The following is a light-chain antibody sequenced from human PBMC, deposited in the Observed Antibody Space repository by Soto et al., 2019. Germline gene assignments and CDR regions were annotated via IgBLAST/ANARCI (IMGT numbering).Light chain of an antibody. CDR3: CSFAGNYIYV. J-gene: IGLJ1*01. Sequence: QSALTQPRSVSGSPGQSVTISCTGTSSDVGGYNYVSWYLQHPGKAPKVMIYDVSKRPSGVPDRFSGSKSGNTASLTISGLQYEDEADYYCCSFAGNYIYVFGTVTKITVL. CDR1: SSDVGGYNY. CDR2: DVS. V-gene: IGLV2-11*01.